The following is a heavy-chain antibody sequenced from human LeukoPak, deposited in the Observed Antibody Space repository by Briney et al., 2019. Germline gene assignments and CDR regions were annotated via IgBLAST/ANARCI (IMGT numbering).Heavy chain of an antibody. Sequence: GASVKVSCKASGYTFTSYDINWVRQATGQGLEWMGWMNPNSGNTGYAQKFQGRVTMTRNTSISTAYMELSSLRSEDTAVYYCARVRRVSGLNYYDSSGYYTHPHYWGQGTLVTVSS. D-gene: IGHD3-22*01. J-gene: IGHJ4*02. V-gene: IGHV1-8*01. CDR3: ARVRRVSGLNYYDSSGYYTHPHY. CDR2: MNPNSGNT. CDR1: GYTFTSYD.